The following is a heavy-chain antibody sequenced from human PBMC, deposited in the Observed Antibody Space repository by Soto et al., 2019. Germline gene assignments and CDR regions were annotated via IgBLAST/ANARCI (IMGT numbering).Heavy chain of an antibody. Sequence: EVQLLESGGGLVQPGGSLSLSCAASGFTFSSYAMRWVRQAPVKGLEWVSAISGSGGSTYYADSVKGRFTISRDNSKNTLYLQMNSLRAEDTAVYYCARRGSGSYYDYWGLGTLVTVSS. CDR1: GFTFSSYA. CDR3: ARRGSGSYYDY. J-gene: IGHJ4*02. D-gene: IGHD1-26*01. V-gene: IGHV3-23*01. CDR2: ISGSGGST.